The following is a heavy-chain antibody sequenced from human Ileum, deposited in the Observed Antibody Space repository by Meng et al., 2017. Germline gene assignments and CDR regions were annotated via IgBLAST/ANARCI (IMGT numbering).Heavy chain of an antibody. CDR3: AGDVVMVPSALYYFDY. CDR2: INPSGGST. D-gene: IGHD2-2*01. V-gene: IGHV1-46*01. J-gene: IGHJ4*02. Sequence: QVQLVQSGPEVKKPGASGKLSGKASGYTFTRHYMHWVRQAPGQGREWVGIINPSGGSTSYAQKFQGRVTMTRDTSTSIVYMELSSLRSEDTAVYYCAGDVVMVPSALYYFDYWGQGTLVTVSS. CDR1: GYTFTRHY.